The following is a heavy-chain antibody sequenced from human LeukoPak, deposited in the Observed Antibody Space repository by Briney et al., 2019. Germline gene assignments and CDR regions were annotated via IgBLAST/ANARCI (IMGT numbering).Heavy chain of an antibody. V-gene: IGHV4-59*01. CDR3: ARAVGGDGSGSL. D-gene: IGHD3-10*01. J-gene: IGHJ4*02. CDR2: IYYRVTS. CDR1: GGSISTYY. Sequence: PSETLSLTCTVSGGSISTYYWSWIRQPPGKGLEWIGYIYYRVTSDYNPSLKSRVTMSVDMSTRQISLKLSSVTAAHTAVYYCARAVGGDGSGSLWGPGTLVTVSS.